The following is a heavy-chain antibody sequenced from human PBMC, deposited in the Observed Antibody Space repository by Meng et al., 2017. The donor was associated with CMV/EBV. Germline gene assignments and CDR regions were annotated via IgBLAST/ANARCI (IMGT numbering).Heavy chain of an antibody. CDR3: ARHSSMRLSCWFDP. CDR1: GGSVYNGGYY. J-gene: IGHJ5*02. CDR2: IYYSGST. D-gene: IGHD3-16*02. V-gene: IGHV4-39*01. Sequence: SETLSLTCTVSGGSVYNGGYYWNWIRQPPGKGLEWIGSIYYSGSTYYNPSLKSRVTISVDTSKNQFSLKLSSVTAADTAVYYCARHSSMRLSCWFDPWGQGTLVTVSS.